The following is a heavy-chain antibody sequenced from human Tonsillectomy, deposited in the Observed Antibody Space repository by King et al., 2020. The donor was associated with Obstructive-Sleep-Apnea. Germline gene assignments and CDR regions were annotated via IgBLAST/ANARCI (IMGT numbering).Heavy chain of an antibody. CDR3: ARDRWFSGSSWFDP. D-gene: IGHD6-25*01. V-gene: IGHV4-59*01. CDR1: GGSISSYY. CDR2: IFWSGRT. Sequence: VQLQESGPGLVKPSETLSLTCTVSGGSISSYYWSWIRQPPGKGLEWIGYIFWSGRTNFNPSLKSRVTMSVDTAKNQVSLKLGSVPAADTAVYYCARDRWFSGSSWFDPWGQGTLVSVSS. J-gene: IGHJ5*02.